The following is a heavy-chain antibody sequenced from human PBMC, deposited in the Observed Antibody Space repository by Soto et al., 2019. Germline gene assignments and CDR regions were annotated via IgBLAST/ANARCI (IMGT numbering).Heavy chain of an antibody. CDR2: INPNSGGT. CDR3: ARDLSRNSPAYYYYYGMDV. CDR1: GYTFTGYY. Sequence: ASVKVSCKASGYTFTGYYMHWVRQAPGQGLEWMGWINPNSGGTNYAQKFQGWVTMTRDTSISTAYMELSRLRSDDTAVYYCARDLSRNSPAYYYYYGMDVWGQGTTVTVS. J-gene: IGHJ6*02. D-gene: IGHD2-2*01. V-gene: IGHV1-2*04.